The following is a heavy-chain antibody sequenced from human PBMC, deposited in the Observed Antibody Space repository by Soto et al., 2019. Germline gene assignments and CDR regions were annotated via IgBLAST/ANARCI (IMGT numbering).Heavy chain of an antibody. CDR3: AMVDVYVTPSPQDV. V-gene: IGHV1-18*01. D-gene: IGHD3-16*01. CDR2: INTYNGNT. J-gene: IGHJ6*02. Sequence: QVQLVQSRAEVKNPGASVKVSCKASGYSFTRYGIAWARQAPGQGLEWMGWINTYNGNTNYAQNLQSRVTLTTDTSTSTAYRELTSLRSNDTAIYYCAMVDVYVTPSPQDVWGQGTTVIVSS. CDR1: GYSFTRYG.